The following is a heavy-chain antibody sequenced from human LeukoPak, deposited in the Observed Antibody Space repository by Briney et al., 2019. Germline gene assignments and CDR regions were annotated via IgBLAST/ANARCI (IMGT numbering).Heavy chain of an antibody. CDR3: ARAPMIPSFHYYYYYMDV. V-gene: IGHV4-34*01. D-gene: IGHD2-2*01. Sequence: SETLSLTCAIYGVSVSDDSWNWIRQPPGKGLEWIGEITHSGSTNYNQSLKSRITISVDPSKNQFSLKLSSVTAADTAVYYCARAPMIPSFHYYYYYMDVWGKGTTVTVSS. J-gene: IGHJ6*03. CDR1: GVSVSDDS. CDR2: ITHSGST.